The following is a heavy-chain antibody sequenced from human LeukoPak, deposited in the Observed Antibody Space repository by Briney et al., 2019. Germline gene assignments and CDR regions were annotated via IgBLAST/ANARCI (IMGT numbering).Heavy chain of an antibody. J-gene: IGHJ4*02. D-gene: IGHD6-13*01. CDR2: IYPGDSNT. CDR1: GYSFTNYW. CDR3: ARLAISSIWSVYFDY. V-gene: IGHV5-51*01. Sequence: GESLKISCKGSGYSFTNYWIGWVRQMPGKGLEWMGIIYPGDSNTRYSPSFQGQVTISADKSISTAYLQWSSLKASGTAMYYCARLAISSIWSVYFDYWGQGTLVTVSS.